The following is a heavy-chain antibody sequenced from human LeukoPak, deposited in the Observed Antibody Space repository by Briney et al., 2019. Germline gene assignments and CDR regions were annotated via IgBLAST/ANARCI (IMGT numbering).Heavy chain of an antibody. D-gene: IGHD5-24*01. CDR2: ISSSSSYI. CDR1: GFTFSDYI. Sequence: GGSLRLSCAASGFTFSDYILDWVRQAPGKGLEWVSSISSSSSYIYYADSVKGRFTISRDNAKNSLYLQMNSLRAEDTAVYYCASEDGYNPTGYWGQGTLVTVSS. J-gene: IGHJ4*02. V-gene: IGHV3-21*01. CDR3: ASEDGYNPTGY.